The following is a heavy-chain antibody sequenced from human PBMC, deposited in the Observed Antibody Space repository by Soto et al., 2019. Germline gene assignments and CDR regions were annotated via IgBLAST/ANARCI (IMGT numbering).Heavy chain of an antibody. CDR1: GGSISSGDYY. CDR3: AREDLRQGIRHAFDI. V-gene: IGHV4-30-4*01. J-gene: IGHJ3*02. Sequence: SETLSLTCTVSGGSISSGDYYWSWIRQPPGKGLDWIGYIHYIGTSYYNPSLNSRLTISVDTSKNQFSLRLTSVTAADTAVYYCAREDLRQGIRHAFDIWGQGTLVTVSS. CDR2: IHYIGTS.